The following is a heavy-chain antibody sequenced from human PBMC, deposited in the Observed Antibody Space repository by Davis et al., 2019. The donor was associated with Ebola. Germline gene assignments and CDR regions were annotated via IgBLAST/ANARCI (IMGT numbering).Heavy chain of an antibody. Sequence: GESLKISCAASGFTFSSYSMNWVRQAPGKGLEWVSSISSSSSYIYYADSVKGRFPISRDNSKNTLFLQMDSLRPEDTAVYYCAKDRSDTYSDYGMDVWGQGTTVTVSS. CDR2: ISSSSSYI. D-gene: IGHD2-21*02. CDR1: GFTFSSYS. V-gene: IGHV3-21*01. J-gene: IGHJ6*02. CDR3: AKDRSDTYSDYGMDV.